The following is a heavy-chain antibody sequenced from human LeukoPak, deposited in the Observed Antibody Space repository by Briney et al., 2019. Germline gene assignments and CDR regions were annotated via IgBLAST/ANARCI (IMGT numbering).Heavy chain of an antibody. J-gene: IGHJ4*02. CDR2: INPNTGGT. CDR3: ARGNWNYAAPDY. Sequence: ASVKVSCKASGYTFTGYYMHWVRQAPGQGLEWMGWINPNTGGTNYAQKFQGRVTMARDTSISTAYMELSRLRSDDTAVYYCARGNWNYAAPDYWGQGTLVTVSS. CDR1: GYTFTGYY. D-gene: IGHD1-7*01. V-gene: IGHV1-2*02.